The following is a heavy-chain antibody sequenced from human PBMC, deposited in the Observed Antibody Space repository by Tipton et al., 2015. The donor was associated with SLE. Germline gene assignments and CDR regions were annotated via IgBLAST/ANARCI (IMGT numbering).Heavy chain of an antibody. CDR2: IYTSGST. J-gene: IGHJ4*02. Sequence: TLSLTCTVSVGSISSGSLYWSWIRQPAGKGLEWIGHIYTSGSTDYNPSLKSRVTILLDTSKNQVSLKLNSVSAADTAMYYCAAAVLNPYYFDYWGQGILVTLSS. CDR1: VGSISSGSLY. D-gene: IGHD3-10*01. CDR3: AAAVLNPYYFDY. V-gene: IGHV4-61*09.